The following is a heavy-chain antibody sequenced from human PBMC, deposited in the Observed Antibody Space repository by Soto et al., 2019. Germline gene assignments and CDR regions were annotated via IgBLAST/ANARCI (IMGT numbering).Heavy chain of an antibody. CDR3: ARDIYCSGGSCYGGLDY. Sequence: ASVKVSCKASGYTFTSYYMHWVRQAPGQGLEWMGIINPSGGSTSYAQKFQGRVTMTRDTSTSTVYMELSSLRSEDTAVYYCARDIYCSGGSCYGGLDYCGQRTLVTVSS. J-gene: IGHJ4*02. V-gene: IGHV1-46*01. CDR1: GYTFTSYY. D-gene: IGHD2-15*01. CDR2: INPSGGST.